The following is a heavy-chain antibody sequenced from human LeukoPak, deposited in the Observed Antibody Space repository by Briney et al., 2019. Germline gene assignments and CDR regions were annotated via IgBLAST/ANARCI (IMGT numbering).Heavy chain of an antibody. CDR2: IHNSGTS. D-gene: IGHD3-16*01. V-gene: IGHV4-59*01. Sequence: TPSETLSLTCTVSDDSISDYYRGWIRQPPGKGLEWIGYIHNSGTSTYNPSLKSRVTISADTSKNQFSLKLNSMTTADTAVYYCTRGAGWLIDYWGQGILVTVSS. CDR3: TRGAGWLIDY. CDR1: DDSISDYY. J-gene: IGHJ4*02.